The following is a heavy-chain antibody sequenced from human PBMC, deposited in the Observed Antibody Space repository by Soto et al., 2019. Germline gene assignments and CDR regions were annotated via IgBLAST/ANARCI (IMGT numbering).Heavy chain of an antibody. CDR3: ARGDSGGSSGYYYTGGDY. V-gene: IGHV1-69*12. CDR2: IIPIFGTA. J-gene: IGHJ4*02. CDR1: GGTFSSYA. D-gene: IGHD3-22*01. Sequence: QVQLVQSGAEVKKPGSSVKVSCKASGGTFSSYAISWVRQAPGQGLEWMGGIIPIFGTADYAQKFQGRVTINADEYTSTAYRELSSLRSEDTAVYYGARGDSGGSSGYYYTGGDYWGQGTLVTVSS.